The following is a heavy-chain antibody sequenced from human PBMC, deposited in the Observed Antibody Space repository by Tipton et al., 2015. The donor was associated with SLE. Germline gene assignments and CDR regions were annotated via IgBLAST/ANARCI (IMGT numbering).Heavy chain of an antibody. D-gene: IGHD1-26*01. CDR1: GGSISSYY. J-gene: IGHJ4*02. CDR3: ARHLGGSSDLNY. V-gene: IGHV4-4*08. CDR2: IYTSVST. Sequence: TLSLTCTVSGGSISSYYWSWIRQPPGKGLEWIGYIYTSVSTNYNPSLKSRVTMSVDTSENRFSLKLTSVTAADTAVYYCARHLGGSSDLNYWGQGTLVTVSS.